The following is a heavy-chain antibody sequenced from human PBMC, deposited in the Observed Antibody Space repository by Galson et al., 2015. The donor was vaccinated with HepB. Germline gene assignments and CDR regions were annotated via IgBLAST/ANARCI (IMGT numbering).Heavy chain of an antibody. CDR2: IIPIFGTA. D-gene: IGHD3-3*01. Sequence: SVKVSCKASGGTFSSYAISWVRQAPGQGLEWMGGIIPIFGTANYAQKFQGRVTITADKSTSTAYMELSSLRSEDTAVYYCAAAISVLRFLEWLSYYYYYYGMDVWGQGTTVTVSS. CDR1: GGTFSSYA. J-gene: IGHJ6*02. CDR3: AAAISVLRFLEWLSYYYYYYGMDV. V-gene: IGHV1-69*06.